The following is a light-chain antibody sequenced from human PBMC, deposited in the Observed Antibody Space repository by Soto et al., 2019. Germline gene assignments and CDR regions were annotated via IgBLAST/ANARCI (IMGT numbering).Light chain of an antibody. CDR2: GAS. J-gene: IGKJ1*01. CDR1: QSIYSIF. V-gene: IGKV3-20*01. CDR3: QQYVSSVT. Sequence: ESVLRQSPGSLSLSPRERATLSCRASQSIYSIFFAWYQQKPGQAPRLLIYGASNRATGIPDRFSGSGSGTDFTLTISRLEPEDFAVHYCQQYVSSVTFGQGTKVEIK.